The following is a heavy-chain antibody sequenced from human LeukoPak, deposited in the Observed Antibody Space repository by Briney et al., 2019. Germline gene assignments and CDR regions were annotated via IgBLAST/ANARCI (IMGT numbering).Heavy chain of an antibody. J-gene: IGHJ4*02. CDR3: ARDLGSSFHY. CDR1: GGSISSYY. V-gene: IGHV4-59*01. Sequence: SETLSLTCTVSGGSISSYYGSWIRQPPGKGLEWIGYIYYSGSTNYNPSLKSRVTISVDTSKNQFSLKLSSVTAADTAVYYCARDLGSSFHYWGQGTLVTVSS. D-gene: IGHD2/OR15-2a*01. CDR2: IYYSGST.